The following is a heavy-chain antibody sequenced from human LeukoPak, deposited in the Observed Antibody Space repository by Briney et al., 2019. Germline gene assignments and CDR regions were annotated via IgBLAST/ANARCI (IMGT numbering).Heavy chain of an antibody. CDR1: GGSISSGDYY. Sequence: PSQTLSLTCTVSGGSISSGDYYWNWIRQPPGKGLEWIGYIYYSGTTYYNPSLKSRVTISVDTSKNQFSLKLSSVTAADTAVYYCARDLYGPTSPNWFDPWGQGTLVTVSS. CDR2: IYYSGTT. V-gene: IGHV4-30-4*01. CDR3: ARDLYGPTSPNWFDP. D-gene: IGHD2/OR15-2a*01. J-gene: IGHJ5*02.